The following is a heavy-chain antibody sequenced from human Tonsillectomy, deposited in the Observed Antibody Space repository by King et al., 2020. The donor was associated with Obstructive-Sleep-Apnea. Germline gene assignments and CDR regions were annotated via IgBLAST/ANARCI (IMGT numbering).Heavy chain of an antibody. Sequence: VQLQESGPGLVKPSETLSLTCTVSGGSIRSYYWSWIRQPPGNGLGWIWYIYYSGRTNYNPPLQSRGTISVDTSKNPFRLKLGSVTAADTAVYYCARDYDYGDGYYYGMDVWGQGTTVTVSS. CDR1: GGSIRSYY. CDR2: IYYSGRT. J-gene: IGHJ6*02. D-gene: IGHD4-17*01. CDR3: ARDYDYGDGYYYGMDV. V-gene: IGHV4-59*01.